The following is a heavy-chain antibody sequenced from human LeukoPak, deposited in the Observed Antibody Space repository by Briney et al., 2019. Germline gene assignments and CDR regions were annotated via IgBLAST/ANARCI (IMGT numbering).Heavy chain of an antibody. J-gene: IGHJ3*02. V-gene: IGHV3-23*01. CDR1: GFTFGSYA. D-gene: IGHD2-2*03. Sequence: PGGSLRLSCAASGFTFGSYAMNWVRQAPGKGLEWVSTISGSGGSTYYADSVKGRFTISRDNSKNTLYMQMNSLRADDTAVYYCARGLDSVTWGPFDIWGQGTVVTVSS. CDR3: ARGLDSVTWGPFDI. CDR2: ISGSGGST.